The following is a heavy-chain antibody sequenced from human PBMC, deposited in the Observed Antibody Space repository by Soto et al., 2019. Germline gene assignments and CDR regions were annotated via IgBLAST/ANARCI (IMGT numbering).Heavy chain of an antibody. CDR2: ISYDGSNK. J-gene: IGHJ4*02. V-gene: IGHV3-30*18. CDR1: GFTFSSYG. Sequence: GGSLRLSCAASGFTFSSYGMHWVRQAPGKGLEWVAVISYDGSNKYYADSVKGRFTISRDNSKNTLYLQMNSLRAEDTDVYYCAKENLAARSPVVFDYWGQGTLVTVSS. D-gene: IGHD6-6*01. CDR3: AKENLAARSPVVFDY.